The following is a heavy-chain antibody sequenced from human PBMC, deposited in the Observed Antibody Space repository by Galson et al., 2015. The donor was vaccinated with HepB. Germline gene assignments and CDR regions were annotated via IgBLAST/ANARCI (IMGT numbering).Heavy chain of an antibody. D-gene: IGHD3-10*01. J-gene: IGHJ5*02. V-gene: IGHV1-2*05. CDR3: GRDRSRAYGSGSYSGVWFDP. Sequence: SVKVSCKASGYTFIGHYMHWVRQAPGQGLEWMGRINPNSGGTNYAQKFQGRVTMTRDTSISTAYMELSRLRADDTGVYYCGRDRSRAYGSGSYSGVWFDPWGQGTLVTVSS. CDR1: GYTFIGHY. CDR2: INPNSGGT.